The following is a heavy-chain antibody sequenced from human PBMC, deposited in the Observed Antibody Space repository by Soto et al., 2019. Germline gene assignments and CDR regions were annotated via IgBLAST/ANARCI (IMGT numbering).Heavy chain of an antibody. CDR1: DGSISPYY. J-gene: IGHJ4*02. Sequence: QVQLQESGPGLVKPSETLSLSCTVSDGSISPYYWSWIRQPPGKGLEWIGYIYYAGTTTYNPSLKSRASTSIDPSKSEVSLQLTSVTAADTAVYYCARLGGYYQSLDSWGQGTVVTVSS. D-gene: IGHD3-22*01. V-gene: IGHV4-59*08. CDR2: IYYAGTT. CDR3: ARLGGYYQSLDS.